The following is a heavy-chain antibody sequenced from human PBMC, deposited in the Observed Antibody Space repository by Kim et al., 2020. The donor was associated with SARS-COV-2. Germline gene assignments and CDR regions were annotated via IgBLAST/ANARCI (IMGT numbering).Heavy chain of an antibody. V-gene: IGHV4-31*03. CDR1: GGSINRGGSY. Sequence: SETLSLTCTVSGGSINRGGSYWSWIRQHPGKGLEWIGYIYYSWTTHYNPSLKSRLTISIDTSKNQFSLKLSSVTAADTAVYYCAREETSGYYFDYWGQGTLVTVSS. J-gene: IGHJ4*02. CDR2: IYYSWTT. D-gene: IGHD3-22*01. CDR3: AREETSGYYFDY.